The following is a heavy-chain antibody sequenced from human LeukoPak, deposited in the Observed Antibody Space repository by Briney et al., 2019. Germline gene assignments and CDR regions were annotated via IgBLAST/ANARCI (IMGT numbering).Heavy chain of an antibody. D-gene: IGHD6-19*01. Sequence: PSETLSLTCTVSGGSISSSSYYWSWIRQPPGKGLEWIGEINQSGSTNYNPSLKSRVTISMDTSKNQFSLKLSSVTAADTAVYYCARHGWAVAGARIDYWGQGTLVTVSS. CDR1: GGSISSSSYY. CDR2: INQSGST. CDR3: ARHGWAVAGARIDY. J-gene: IGHJ4*02. V-gene: IGHV4-39*01.